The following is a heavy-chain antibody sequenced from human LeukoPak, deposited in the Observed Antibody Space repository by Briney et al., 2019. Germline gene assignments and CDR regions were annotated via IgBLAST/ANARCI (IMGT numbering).Heavy chain of an antibody. CDR2: IRYGGSDK. CDR3: AKGSYYCSSSSCPQYYYYMDV. Sequence: PGGSLRLSCAASGFTFNSHGMHWVRQAPGKGLEWVAFIRYGGSDKYYADSVKGRLTISRDNSKNTLYLQMSSLRAEDTAVYYCAKGSYYCSSSSCPQYYYYMDVWGKGTTVTVSS. D-gene: IGHD2-2*01. CDR1: GFTFNSHG. V-gene: IGHV3-30*02. J-gene: IGHJ6*03.